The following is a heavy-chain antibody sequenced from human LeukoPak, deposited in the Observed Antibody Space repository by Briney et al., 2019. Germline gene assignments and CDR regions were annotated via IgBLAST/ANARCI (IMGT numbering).Heavy chain of an antibody. Sequence: PGGSLRLSCAASGLTVSDNYMSWVRQAPGKGLEWVSIIYSGGSTYYADSVKGRFTISRDNSKNMLYLQMNSLRAEDTAVYYCARGLPNYYGMDVWGQGTTVTVSS. J-gene: IGHJ6*02. CDR2: IYSGGST. CDR1: GLTVSDNY. V-gene: IGHV3-66*01. CDR3: ARGLPNYYGMDV.